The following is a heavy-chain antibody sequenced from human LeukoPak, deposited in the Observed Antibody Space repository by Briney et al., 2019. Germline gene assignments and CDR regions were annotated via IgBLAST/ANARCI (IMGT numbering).Heavy chain of an antibody. CDR1: GLTFSSYW. V-gene: IGHV3-48*02. CDR3: AREDSGWYDY. CDR2: ISSSSTTI. D-gene: IGHD6-19*01. J-gene: IGHJ4*02. Sequence: PGGSLRLSCAASGLTFSSYWMHWVRQAPGKGLEWVSYISSSSTTIYYADSVKGRFTISRDNAKNSLYLQMNSLRDEDTAVYYCAREDSGWYDYWGQGTLVTVSS.